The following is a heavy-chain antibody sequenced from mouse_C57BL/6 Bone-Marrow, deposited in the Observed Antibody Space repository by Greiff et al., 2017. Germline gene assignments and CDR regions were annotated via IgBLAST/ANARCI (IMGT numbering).Heavy chain of an antibody. CDR2: INPYNGGT. Sequence: VQLQQSGPVLLKPGASVKMSCKASGYTFTDYYMNWVKQSHGKSLEWIGVINPYNGGTSYNQKFKGKATLTVDKSSSTAYMELNSLTSEDSAVYYCAREGDYSWFAYWGQGTLVTVSA. J-gene: IGHJ3*01. V-gene: IGHV1-19*01. CDR3: AREGDYSWFAY. CDR1: GYTFTDYY. D-gene: IGHD2-4*01.